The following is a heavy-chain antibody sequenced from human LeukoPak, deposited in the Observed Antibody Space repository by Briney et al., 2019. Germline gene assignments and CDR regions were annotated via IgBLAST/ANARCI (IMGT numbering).Heavy chain of an antibody. CDR3: AKDVLDSINWSRGDY. J-gene: IGHJ4*02. CDR2: LSGSGGTT. D-gene: IGHD6-13*01. CDR1: GFTFSSYA. V-gene: IGHV3-23*01. Sequence: GGSLILSCAASGFTFSSYAMSWGRQAPGKGLELVSSLSGSGGTTYYADSVKGRFTISRDNANNRLYLQMNIVRAEDTAIYYCAKDVLDSINWSRGDYWGQGTLVTVSS.